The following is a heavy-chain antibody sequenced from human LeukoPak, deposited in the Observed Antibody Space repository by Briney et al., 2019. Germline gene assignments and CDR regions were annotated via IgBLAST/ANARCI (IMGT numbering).Heavy chain of an antibody. CDR3: ARATYDSSGYYHNPLDY. D-gene: IGHD3-22*01. J-gene: IGHJ4*02. V-gene: IGHV4-30-4*07. Sequence: PSETLSLTCAVSGGSISSGGYSWSWIRQPPGKGLEWIGYIYYSGSTYYNPSLKSRVTISVDTSKNQFSLKLSSVTAVDTAVYYCARATYDSSGYYHNPLDYWGQGTLVTVSS. CDR1: GGSISSGGYS. CDR2: IYYSGST.